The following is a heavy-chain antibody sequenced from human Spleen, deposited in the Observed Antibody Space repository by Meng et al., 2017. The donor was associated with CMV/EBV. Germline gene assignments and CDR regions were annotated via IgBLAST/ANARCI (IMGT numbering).Heavy chain of an antibody. Sequence: GESLKISCAASGFTFSSYEMNWVRQAPGKGLEWVSYISSSGSTIYYADSVKGRFTISRDNAKNSLYLQMNRLRAEDTGVYYCVRDVGQPGEGNTWYKWYDPWGQGTLVTVSS. CDR1: GFTFSSYE. D-gene: IGHD6-13*01. CDR2: ISSSGSTI. V-gene: IGHV3-48*03. J-gene: IGHJ5*02. CDR3: VRDVGQPGEGNTWYKWYDP.